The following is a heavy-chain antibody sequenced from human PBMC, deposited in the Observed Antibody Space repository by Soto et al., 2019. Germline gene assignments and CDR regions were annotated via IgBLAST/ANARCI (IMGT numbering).Heavy chain of an antibody. D-gene: IGHD5-12*01. CDR2: IFHSGSI. J-gene: IGHJ5*02. V-gene: IGHV4-31*03. CDR1: GGSVTSGGFY. Sequence: QVQLQESGPGLVKPSQTLSLICTVSGGSVTSGGFYWSWIRQHPGKGLEWIGYIFHSGSIYYNPSLKSRVAMSMDTVKNQFSLKLSSVSAADTAVYYCARGGYGDNWFDPWGQGTLVTVSS. CDR3: ARGGYGDNWFDP.